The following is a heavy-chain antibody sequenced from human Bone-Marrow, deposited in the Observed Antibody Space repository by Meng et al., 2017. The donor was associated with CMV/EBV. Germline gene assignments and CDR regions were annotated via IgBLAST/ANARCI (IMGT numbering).Heavy chain of an antibody. V-gene: IGHV1-46*01. J-gene: IGHJ5*02. D-gene: IGHD3-3*01. Sequence: FTGHWMPWVRQAPGHGLEWVGVINPTGGGALYAQILQGRVALTSDTSTNTDYMELSSLRSEDTGVYYCARDQSGSISGVTGWWLDPWGQGTLVTVSS. CDR1: FTGHW. CDR2: INPTGGGA. CDR3: ARDQSGSISGVTGWWLDP.